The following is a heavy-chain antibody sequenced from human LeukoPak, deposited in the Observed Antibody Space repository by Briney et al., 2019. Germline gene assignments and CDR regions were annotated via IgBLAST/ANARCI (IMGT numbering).Heavy chain of an antibody. Sequence: PGGSLRLSCAASGFTFDDYAMHWVRQAPGKGLEWVSGISWNSGSIGYADSVKGRFTISRDNAKNSLYLQMNSLRAEDTAVYYCARDSALYYYDSSGYIYWGQGTLVTVSS. D-gene: IGHD3-22*01. CDR3: ARDSALYYYDSSGYIY. CDR1: GFTFDDYA. V-gene: IGHV3-9*01. J-gene: IGHJ4*02. CDR2: ISWNSGSI.